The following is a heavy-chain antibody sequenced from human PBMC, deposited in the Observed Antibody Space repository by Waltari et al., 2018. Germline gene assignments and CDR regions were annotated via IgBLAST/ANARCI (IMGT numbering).Heavy chain of an antibody. CDR1: GGSIRSYY. D-gene: IGHD6-6*01. CDR3: ASSTARREGVFDY. V-gene: IGHV4-59*08. CDR2: IYYSGST. J-gene: IGHJ4*02. Sequence: QVQLQESGPGLVKPSETLSLTCTVPGGSIRSYYWSWVRQPPGKGLEWIGYIYYSGSTNYNPSLKSRVTISVDTSKNQFSLKLSSVTAADTAVYYCASSTARREGVFDYWGQGTLVTVSS.